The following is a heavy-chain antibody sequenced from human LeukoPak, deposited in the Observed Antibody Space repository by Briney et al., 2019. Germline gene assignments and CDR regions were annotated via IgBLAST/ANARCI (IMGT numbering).Heavy chain of an antibody. CDR3: ARVSVSSYEMLTGYSE. V-gene: IGHV3-21*01. CDR2: ISGTTDYM. Sequence: PGGSLRLSCAPSGFTFSRYYMDWVRQAPGKGLEWVSSISGTTDYMYYADSVKGRFTISRDNAKDSLYLQMNSLRAEDTGVYYCARVSVSSYEMLTGYSEWGQGTLVTVSS. CDR1: GFTFSRYY. D-gene: IGHD3-9*01. J-gene: IGHJ4*02.